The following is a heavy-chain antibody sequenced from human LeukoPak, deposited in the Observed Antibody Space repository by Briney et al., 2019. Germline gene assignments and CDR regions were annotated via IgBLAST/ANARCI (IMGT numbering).Heavy chain of an antibody. D-gene: IGHD5-24*01. Sequence: NPSETLSLTCTVSGGSISNYYWSWIRQPPGKGLEWIGYIYYSGSTNYNPSLKSRVTISVDTSKNQFSLKLSSVTAADTAVYYCARHGWLQPPDCWGQGTLVTVSS. J-gene: IGHJ4*02. CDR1: GGSISNYY. V-gene: IGHV4-59*08. CDR3: ARHGWLQPPDC. CDR2: IYYSGST.